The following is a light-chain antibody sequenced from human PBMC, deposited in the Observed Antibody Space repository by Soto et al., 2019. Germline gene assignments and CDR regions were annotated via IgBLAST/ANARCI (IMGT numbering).Light chain of an antibody. J-gene: IGLJ3*02. V-gene: IGLV1-51*01. Sequence: QSVLTQPPSVSASPGQEVTISCSGGSSNIGNDYVSWYQQLPGTAPKHLIYDNNKRPSGIPDRFSGSKSGTSATLGITGLQTGDEADYYCGTWDSSLTAGVFGGGTKLTVL. CDR2: DNN. CDR1: SSNIGNDY. CDR3: GTWDSSLTAGV.